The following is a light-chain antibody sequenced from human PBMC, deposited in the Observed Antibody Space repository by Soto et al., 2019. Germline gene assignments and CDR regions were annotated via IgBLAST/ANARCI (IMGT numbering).Light chain of an antibody. CDR2: RNN. J-gene: IGLJ2*01. V-gene: IGLV1-47*01. Sequence: QSVLTQPPSASGTPGQRVTISCSGSSSNIGSNYVYWYQQLPGTAPKLLIYRNNQRPSGVPDRFSGSKSGTSASLAISGLRSEDEADYYCAAWDDSLSGPVFGGVPKLTVL. CDR3: AAWDDSLSGPV. CDR1: SSNIGSNY.